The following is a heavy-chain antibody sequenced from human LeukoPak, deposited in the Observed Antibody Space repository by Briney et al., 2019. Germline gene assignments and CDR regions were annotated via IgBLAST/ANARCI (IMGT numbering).Heavy chain of an antibody. V-gene: IGHV3-23*01. Sequence: GGSLRLSCAASGFTFSSYAMNWVRQAPGKGLEWVSAISGNGDNTYYADSVKGRSTISRDNSKNTLYLQMSSLRAEDTAVYYCAKDPTVPGTAEYFHHWGQGTLVIVSS. CDR3: AKDPTVPGTAEYFHH. CDR1: GFTFSSYA. J-gene: IGHJ1*01. CDR2: ISGNGDNT. D-gene: IGHD6-19*01.